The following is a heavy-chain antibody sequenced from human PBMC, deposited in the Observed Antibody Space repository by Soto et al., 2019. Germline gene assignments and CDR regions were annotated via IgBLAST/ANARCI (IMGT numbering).Heavy chain of an antibody. J-gene: IGHJ5*02. CDR2: IIPILGIA. CDR1: GGTFSSYT. Sequence: QVQLVQSGAEVKKPGSSVKVSCKASGGTFSSYTISWVRQAPGQGLEWMGRIIPILGIANYAQKFQGRVTITTDKSTSTAYMELSSLRFEDTAVYYCARADCSGGSCYSRQSWFDPWGQGTLVTVSS. D-gene: IGHD2-15*01. CDR3: ARADCSGGSCYSRQSWFDP. V-gene: IGHV1-69*02.